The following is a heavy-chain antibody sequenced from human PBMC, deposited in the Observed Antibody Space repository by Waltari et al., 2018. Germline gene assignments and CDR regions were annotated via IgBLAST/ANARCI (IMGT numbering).Heavy chain of an antibody. Sequence: QVQLVESGGGVVQPGRSLRLSCAASGFTFSRYGMPWVRQAPGKGLEWVAVIWYDGSNKYYADSVKGRFTISRDNSKNTLYLQMNSLRAEDTAVYYCARDGAHGDYGNDFDYWGQGTLVTVSS. CDR3: ARDGAHGDYGNDFDY. D-gene: IGHD4-17*01. J-gene: IGHJ4*02. CDR2: IWYDGSNK. CDR1: GFTFSRYG. V-gene: IGHV3-33*01.